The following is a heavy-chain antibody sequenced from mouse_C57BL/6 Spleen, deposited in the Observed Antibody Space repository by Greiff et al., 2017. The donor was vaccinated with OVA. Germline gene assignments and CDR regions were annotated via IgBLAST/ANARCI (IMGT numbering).Heavy chain of an antibody. CDR2: IDPSDSYT. J-gene: IGHJ4*01. Sequence: VQLQQPGAELVMPGASVKLSCKASGYTFTSYWMHWVKQRPGQGLEWIGEIDPSDSYTNYNQKFKGKSTLTVDKSSSTAYMQLSSLTSEDSAVYYCARGTTGTPLLTMDYWGQGTSVTVSS. D-gene: IGHD1-1*01. V-gene: IGHV1-69*01. CDR1: GYTFTSYW. CDR3: ARGTTGTPLLTMDY.